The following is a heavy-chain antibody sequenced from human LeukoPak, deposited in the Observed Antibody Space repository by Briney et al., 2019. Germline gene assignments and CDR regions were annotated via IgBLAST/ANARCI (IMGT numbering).Heavy chain of an antibody. J-gene: IGHJ4*02. CDR1: GYTLTELS. V-gene: IGHV1-24*01. Sequence: GASVKVSCKVSGYTLTELSMHWVRQAPGKGLGWMGGFDPEDGETIYAQKFQGRVTMTEDTSTDTAYMELSSLRSEDTAVYYCARGLHRGYSYGSLFDYWGQGTLVTVSP. CDR3: ARGLHRGYSYGSLFDY. CDR2: FDPEDGET. D-gene: IGHD5-18*01.